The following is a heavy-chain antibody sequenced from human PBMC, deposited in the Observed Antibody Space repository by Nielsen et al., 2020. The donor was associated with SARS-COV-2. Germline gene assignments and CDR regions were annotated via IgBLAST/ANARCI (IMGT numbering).Heavy chain of an antibody. V-gene: IGHV4-34*01. CDR2: INHSGGT. Sequence: SETLSLTCAVYTGSFSGHYWTWIRKPAGQGVEWLGEINHSGGTNYKPSLESRVTISVDASKSQFSLKLTSVTVADTAVYYCARRNRLASPGAHFDLWGRGTPVTVSS. CDR3: ARRNRLASPGAHFDL. CDR1: TGSFSGHY. J-gene: IGHJ2*01. D-gene: IGHD1-14*01.